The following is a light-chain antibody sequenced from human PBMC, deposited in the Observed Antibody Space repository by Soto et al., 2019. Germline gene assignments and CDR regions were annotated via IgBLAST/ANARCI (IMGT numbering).Light chain of an antibody. V-gene: IGKV3-11*01. Sequence: EIVLTQSPATLSLFPGERATLSCRASQTVRAYLAWYQQKPGQAPRLLISDASKRATGIPARFSGSGSGTDFSLTISSLESXDFAVYYCHQRSNWPRTFGGGTKVEIK. CDR1: QTVRAY. CDR2: DAS. CDR3: HQRSNWPRT. J-gene: IGKJ4*01.